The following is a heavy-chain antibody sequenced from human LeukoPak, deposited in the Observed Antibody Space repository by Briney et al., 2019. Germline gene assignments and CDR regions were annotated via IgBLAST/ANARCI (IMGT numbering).Heavy chain of an antibody. CDR1: GGSISSSSYY. V-gene: IGHV4-39*07. CDR2: IYYSGST. J-gene: IGHJ4*02. CDR3: ARGYRVGTASPYRRYYFDY. Sequence: PSETLSLTCTVSGGSISSSSYYWGWIRQPPGKGLEWIGSIYYSGSTNYNPSLKSRVTISVDTSKNQFSLKLSSVTAADTAVYYCARGYRVGTASPYRRYYFDYWGQGTLVTVSS. D-gene: IGHD5-18*01.